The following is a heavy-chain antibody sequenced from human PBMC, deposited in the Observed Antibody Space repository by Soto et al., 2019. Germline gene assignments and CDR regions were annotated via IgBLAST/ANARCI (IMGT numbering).Heavy chain of an antibody. CDR3: ARVPYSSGWYGVYYYGMDV. J-gene: IGHJ6*02. Sequence: QVQLQESGPGLVKPSETLSLTCTVSGGSISSYYWSWIRQPPGKGLEWIGYIYYSGSTNYNPSLKSRVTISVDASKNQFSLKLSSVTAADTAVYYCARVPYSSGWYGVYYYGMDVWGQGTTVTVSS. CDR2: IYYSGST. D-gene: IGHD6-19*01. V-gene: IGHV4-59*01. CDR1: GGSISSYY.